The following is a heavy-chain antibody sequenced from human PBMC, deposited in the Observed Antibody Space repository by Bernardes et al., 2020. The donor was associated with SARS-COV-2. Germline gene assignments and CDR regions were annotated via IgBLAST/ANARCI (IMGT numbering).Heavy chain of an antibody. CDR1: GFTFSDYY. V-gene: IGHV3-11*01. Sequence: GGSLRLSCAASGFTFSDYYMSWIRQAPGKGLEWVSYISSSGSTIYYADSVKGRFTISRDNAKNSLYLQMNSLRAEDTAVYYCGSNGDYAWDYYYGMDVWGQGTTVTVSS. CDR3: GSNGDYAWDYYYGMDV. D-gene: IGHD4-17*01. J-gene: IGHJ6*02. CDR2: ISSSGSTI.